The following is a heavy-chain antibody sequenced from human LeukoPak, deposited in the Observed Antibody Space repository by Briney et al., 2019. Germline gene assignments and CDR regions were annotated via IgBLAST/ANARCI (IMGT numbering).Heavy chain of an antibody. CDR2: IYYSGST. Sequence: SETLSLTCTVSGGSISGYYWSWIWQPPGKGLEWLAYIYYSGSTSYNPSLNSRVTISVDTSKNQFSLKLTSVTAADTAVYYCARHGGSGTYPLDYWGQGTLVTVSS. D-gene: IGHD1-26*01. CDR1: GGSISGYY. CDR3: ARHGGSGTYPLDY. J-gene: IGHJ4*02. V-gene: IGHV4-59*08.